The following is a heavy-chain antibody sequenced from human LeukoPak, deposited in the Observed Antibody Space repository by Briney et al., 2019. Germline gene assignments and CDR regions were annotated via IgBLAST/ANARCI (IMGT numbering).Heavy chain of an antibody. CDR2: IFYSGTT. J-gene: IGHJ4*02. Sequence: PSETLSLTCTVSGGSISSFYWSWIRQPPGKGLEWIGFIFYSGTTNYNPSLKSRVTISVDTSKNQFSLKLSSVTAADTAVYYCARGGWNKFDYWGQGTLVTVSS. D-gene: IGHD3-22*01. V-gene: IGHV4-59*01. CDR1: GGSISSFY. CDR3: ARGGWNKFDY.